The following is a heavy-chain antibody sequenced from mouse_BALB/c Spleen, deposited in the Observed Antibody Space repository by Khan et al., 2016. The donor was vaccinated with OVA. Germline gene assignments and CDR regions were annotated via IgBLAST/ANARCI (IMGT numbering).Heavy chain of an antibody. CDR1: DYSITSDYA. CDR2: ISYSGST. CDR3: ARDGSRYNYAMDY. J-gene: IGHJ4*01. Sequence: EVQLQESGPGLVTPSQSLSLTCTVTDYSITSDYAWNWIRQFPGNKLEWMGYISYSGSTNYNPALKSRISITRDTSKNQFFLQLNSVTTEDTATYYCARDGSRYNYAMDYWGQGTSVTVSS. V-gene: IGHV3-2*02. D-gene: IGHD2-3*01.